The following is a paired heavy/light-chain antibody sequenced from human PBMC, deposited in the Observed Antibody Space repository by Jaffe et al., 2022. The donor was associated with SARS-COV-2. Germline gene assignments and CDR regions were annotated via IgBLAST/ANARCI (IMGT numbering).Heavy chain of an antibody. V-gene: IGHV1-69*08. CDR1: GGTFSSYS. CDR3: AREKGYSSSSSATYYFDY. CDR2: IIPILAIA. J-gene: IGHJ4*02. Sequence: QVQLVQSGAEVKKPGSSVKVSCKASGGTFSSYSITWVRQAPGQGLEWMGKIIPILAIANYAQNFQGRVTITADKSTSTAYMELSSLRSEDTAVYYCAREKGYSSSSSATYYFDYWGQGTLVTVSS. D-gene: IGHD6-6*01.
Light chain of an antibody. CDR2: AST. Sequence: QSVLTQPPSVSGAPGQRVTISCTGSSSNIGAGYDVHWYQQLPGTAPTLLIYASTNRPSGVPDRFSGSKSGTSASLAISGLQAEDEADYYCQSYDSSLSALLFGGGTKLTVL. CDR1: SSNIGAGYD. CDR3: QSYDSSLSALL. V-gene: IGLV1-40*01. J-gene: IGLJ2*01.